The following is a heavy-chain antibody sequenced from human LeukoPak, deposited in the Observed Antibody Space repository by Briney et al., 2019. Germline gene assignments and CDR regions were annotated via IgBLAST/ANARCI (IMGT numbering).Heavy chain of an antibody. V-gene: IGHV3-23*01. CDR3: AKSAGDYYYYYMDV. D-gene: IGHD3-10*01. Sequence: GGSLRLSCAASGFAFSSYAMIWVRQAPGKGREWVSSISGGGSNTYYADSVKGRFTISRDQSKNTLYVQMNSLRAEDTAIYYCAKSAGDYYYYYMDVWGKGTTVTVSS. J-gene: IGHJ6*03. CDR2: ISGGGSNT. CDR1: GFAFSSYA.